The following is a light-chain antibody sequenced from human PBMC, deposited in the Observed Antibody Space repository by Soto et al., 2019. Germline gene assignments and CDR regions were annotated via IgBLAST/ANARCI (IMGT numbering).Light chain of an antibody. CDR3: QQDHSYPLT. Sequence: DIQLTQSPSFLSASVGDRVTITCLASQDISKNVVWYQQKPGKVPKLLIYVTSTLQGGVPPRFSGSGSGTTFSLTISSLQPEDFATYDCQQDHSYPLTFGGGTTVEIK. V-gene: IGKV1-9*01. CDR1: QDISKN. CDR2: VTS. J-gene: IGKJ4*01.